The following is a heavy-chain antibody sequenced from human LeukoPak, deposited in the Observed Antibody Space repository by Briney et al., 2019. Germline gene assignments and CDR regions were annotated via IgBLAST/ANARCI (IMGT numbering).Heavy chain of an antibody. CDR3: AGGYCSGGSCYHIDY. D-gene: IGHD2-15*01. Sequence: GGSLRLSCAASGFTVSSNYMSWVRQAPGKGLEWVSVIYSGGSTYYADSVKGRFTISRDNSKNTLYLQMNSLRAEDTAVYYCAGGYCSGGSCYHIDYWGQGTLVTVSS. V-gene: IGHV3-53*01. CDR2: IYSGGST. CDR1: GFTVSSNY. J-gene: IGHJ4*02.